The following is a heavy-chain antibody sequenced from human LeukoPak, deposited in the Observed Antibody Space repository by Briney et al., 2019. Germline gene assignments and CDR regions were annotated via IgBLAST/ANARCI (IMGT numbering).Heavy chain of an antibody. CDR3: AVSAAALFDP. V-gene: IGHV4-34*01. D-gene: IGHD6-6*01. CDR2: INRSGST. J-gene: IGHJ5*02. Sequence: SETLSLTCAIYGGSFSGYFWSWFRQPPGKGLEWIGEINRSGSTNYNSSLSLKSRVTISVDTSKNQFSLKLSSVTAADTAVYYCAVSAAALFDPWGQGTLVTVSS. CDR1: GGSFSGYF.